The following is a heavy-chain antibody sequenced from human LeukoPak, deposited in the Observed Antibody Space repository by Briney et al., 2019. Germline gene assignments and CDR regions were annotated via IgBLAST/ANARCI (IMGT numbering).Heavy chain of an antibody. Sequence: GGSLRLSCAASGFSFSNYVMSWVRQAPGKGLEWVSAISGRGGSTSYADSVQGRFTISRDNSKDTVFLEMNSLRAEDRAVYYCARPRITSFGVVDAFDSWGHGTMVIVSS. D-gene: IGHD3-3*01. V-gene: IGHV3-23*01. CDR2: ISGRGGST. CDR3: ARPRITSFGVVDAFDS. CDR1: GFSFSNYV. J-gene: IGHJ3*02.